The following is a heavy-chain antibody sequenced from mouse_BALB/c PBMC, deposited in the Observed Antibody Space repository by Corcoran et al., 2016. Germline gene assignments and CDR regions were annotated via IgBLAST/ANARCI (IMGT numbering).Heavy chain of an antibody. CDR1: GYTFTDYN. CDR3: ARGLLRYAMDY. CDR2: INPNNGGT. D-gene: IGHD1-1*01. V-gene: IGHV1-18*01. Sequence: EVLLQQSGPELVKPGASVKIPCKASGYTFTDYNMDWVKQSHGKSLEWIGDINPNNGGTIYNQKFKGKATFTADTSSNTAYMQLSSLTSEDSAVYYCARGLLRYAMDYWGQGTSVTVSS. J-gene: IGHJ4*01.